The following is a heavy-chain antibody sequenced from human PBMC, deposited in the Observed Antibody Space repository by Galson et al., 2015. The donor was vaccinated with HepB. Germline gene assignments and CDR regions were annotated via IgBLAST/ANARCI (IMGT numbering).Heavy chain of an antibody. CDR3: ARMGGSLERGDYVDY. V-gene: IGHV3-7*03. CDR2: IKQDGSEK. CDR1: GFTLRSYW. D-gene: IGHD3-3*01. Sequence: SLRLSCAASGFTLRSYWMTWVRQAPGKGLEWVAKIKQDGSEKYYVDSVKGRFTISRDNSKNSVYLQMNSLRAEDTAVYYCARMGGSLERGDYVDYWGQGTLVTVSS. J-gene: IGHJ4*02.